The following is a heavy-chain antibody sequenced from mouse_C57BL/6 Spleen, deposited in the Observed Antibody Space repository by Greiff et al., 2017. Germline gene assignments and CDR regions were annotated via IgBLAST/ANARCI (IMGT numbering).Heavy chain of an antibody. CDR1: GFTFSSYA. CDR3: ARERWSYDYDGGYYAMDY. V-gene: IGHV5-4*01. CDR2: ISDGGSYT. J-gene: IGHJ4*01. Sequence: EVQRVESGGGLVKPGGSLKLSCAASGFTFSSYAMSWVRQTPEKRLEWVATISDGGSYTYYPDNVKGRFTISRDNAKNNLYLQMSHLKSEDTAMYYWARERWSYDYDGGYYAMDYWGQGTSVTVSS. D-gene: IGHD2-4*01.